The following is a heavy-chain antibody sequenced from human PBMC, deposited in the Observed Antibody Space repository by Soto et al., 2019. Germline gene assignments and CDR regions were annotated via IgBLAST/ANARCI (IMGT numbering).Heavy chain of an antibody. V-gene: IGHV3-23*01. CDR3: AKDKWPDGVWDIDY. CDR2: IYGDASET. J-gene: IGHJ4*02. D-gene: IGHD4-17*01. CDR1: GFAFRPYT. Sequence: EVQLLESGGWLVQPGGSLRLSCAASGFAFRPYTISWVRQAPGKGLERVSGIYGDASETFYAVSVRGRFIISGGNSQNTLSLQINALRAEDTAVYYCAKDKWPDGVWDIDYWVEGTMVAVSS.